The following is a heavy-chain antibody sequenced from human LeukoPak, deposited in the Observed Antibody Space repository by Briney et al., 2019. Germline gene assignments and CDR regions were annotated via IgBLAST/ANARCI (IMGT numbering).Heavy chain of an antibody. CDR1: GGSISSSSYY. V-gene: IGHV4-39*01. D-gene: IGHD1-26*01. Sequence: KSSETLSLTCTVSGGSISSSSYYWGWIRQPPGKGLEWIGSIYYSGSTYYNPSLKSRVTISVDTSENQFSLKLSSVTAADTAVYYCARRPEWEPVIFDYWGQGTLVTVSS. CDR2: IYYSGST. CDR3: ARRPEWEPVIFDY. J-gene: IGHJ4*02.